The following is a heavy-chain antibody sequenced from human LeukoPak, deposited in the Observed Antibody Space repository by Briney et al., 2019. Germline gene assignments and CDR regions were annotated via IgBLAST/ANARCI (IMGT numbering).Heavy chain of an antibody. Sequence: GGVLRLSRSASGFTFSTYSMKWGRPAPGEGVEGVLFLSGGSSYIYYADSVKGRFTISRDNAKNSLYLQMNSLRREDTAVYYCAGGRLGSSGWLSIDYWGQGTLVTVSS. CDR1: GFTFSTYS. D-gene: IGHD6-19*01. CDR2: LSGGSSYI. CDR3: AGGRLGSSGWLSIDY. V-gene: IGHV3-21*01. J-gene: IGHJ4*02.